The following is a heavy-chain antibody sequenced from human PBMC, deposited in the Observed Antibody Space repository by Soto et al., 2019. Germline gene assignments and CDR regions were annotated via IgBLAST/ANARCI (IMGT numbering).Heavy chain of an antibody. CDR1: GFTFSGSA. Sequence: EVQLVESGGGLVQPGGSLKLSCAASGFTFSGSAMHWVRQASGKGLEWVGRIRSKANSYATAYAASVKGRFTISRDDSKNTAYLQMNSLKAEDTAVYYCTTRPSGVGARDYWGQGTLVTVSS. CDR3: TTRPSGVGARDY. V-gene: IGHV3-73*02. D-gene: IGHD1-26*01. J-gene: IGHJ4*02. CDR2: IRSKANSYAT.